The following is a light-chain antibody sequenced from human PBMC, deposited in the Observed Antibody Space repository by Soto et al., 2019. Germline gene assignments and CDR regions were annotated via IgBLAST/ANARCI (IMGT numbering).Light chain of an antibody. CDR2: GAS. Sequence: EIVLTQSPGTLSSSPGERATLSCRASQSVSSTSLAWYHQKPGQAPRLLIYGASSRATGIPDRFSGSGSGTEFTLTISRLETEDFAVYYCQLYGTSPMYIFGQGTKLEIK. V-gene: IGKV3-20*01. J-gene: IGKJ2*01. CDR3: QLYGTSPMYI. CDR1: QSVSSTS.